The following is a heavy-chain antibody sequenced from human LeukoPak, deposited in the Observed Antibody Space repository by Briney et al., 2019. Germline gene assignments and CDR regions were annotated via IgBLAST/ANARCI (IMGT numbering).Heavy chain of an antibody. CDR3: ARYRFGELFAYYYMDV. CDR2: ISSSSSYI. J-gene: IGHJ6*03. D-gene: IGHD3-10*01. V-gene: IGHV3-21*01. Sequence: GGSLRLSCAASGFTFSSYSMNWVRQAPGKGLEWVSSISSSSSYIYYADSVKGRFTISRDNAKNSLYLQMNSLRAEDTAVYYCARYRFGELFAYYYMDVWGKGTTVTISS. CDR1: GFTFSSYS.